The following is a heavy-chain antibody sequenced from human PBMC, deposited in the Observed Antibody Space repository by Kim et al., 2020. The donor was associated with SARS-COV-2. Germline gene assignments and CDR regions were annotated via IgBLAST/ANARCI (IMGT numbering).Heavy chain of an antibody. CDR2: IRSDGTNT. CDR3: TRDLDIVVGDAQYDVFHI. CDR1: GFTFSNYY. D-gene: IGHD2-2*03. J-gene: IGHJ3*02. Sequence: GGSLRLSCAASGFTFSNYYMHWVRQVPGEGLEWVSHIRSDGTNTRYADSVEGRFTISRDNAKKTLYLQMNSLRGEDTAVYYCTRDLDIVVGDAQYDVFHIWGKGTVVTLSS. V-gene: IGHV3-74*01.